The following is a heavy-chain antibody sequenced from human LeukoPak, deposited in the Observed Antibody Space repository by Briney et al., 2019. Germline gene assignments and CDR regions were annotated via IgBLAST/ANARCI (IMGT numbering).Heavy chain of an antibody. D-gene: IGHD3-22*01. CDR1: GFTFSNYG. V-gene: IGHV3-23*01. CDR2: ISGSGDST. J-gene: IGHJ3*02. CDR3: ARAPYYYDIGAFDI. Sequence: GGTLRLSCAASGFTFSNYGMSWVRQAPGKGLEWVSAISGSGDSTYYADSVKGRFTISRDNSKNTLYLQMNSLRAEDTAVYYCARAPYYYDIGAFDIWGQGTMVTVSS.